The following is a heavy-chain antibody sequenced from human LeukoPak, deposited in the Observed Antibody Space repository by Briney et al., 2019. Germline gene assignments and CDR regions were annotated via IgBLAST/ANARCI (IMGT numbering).Heavy chain of an antibody. Sequence: GGSLRLSCAASGFTFSSYGMSWVRQAPGEGLEWVSGISGSGGTTYYADSVKGRFTISRDNSNNTLFLQMNSLRAEDTAVYYCAKVRTGHYFDYWGQGTLVTVSS. V-gene: IGHV3-23*01. D-gene: IGHD1-1*01. CDR2: ISGSGGTT. J-gene: IGHJ4*02. CDR3: AKVRTGHYFDY. CDR1: GFTFSSYG.